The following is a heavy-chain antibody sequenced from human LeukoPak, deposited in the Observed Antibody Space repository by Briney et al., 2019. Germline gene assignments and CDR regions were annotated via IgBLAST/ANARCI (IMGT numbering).Heavy chain of an antibody. V-gene: IGHV3-23*01. J-gene: IGHJ4*02. Sequence: PGGSLRLSCAASGFTFSSYAMSWVRQAPGKGLEWVSAISGSGGSTYYADSVKGRFTISRDNSKNTLYLQMNSLRAEDTAVYYCAKGSVDSSGWYPTPYYFDYWGQGTLVTVSS. CDR2: ISGSGGST. CDR3: AKGSVDSSGWYPTPYYFDY. CDR1: GFTFSSYA. D-gene: IGHD6-19*01.